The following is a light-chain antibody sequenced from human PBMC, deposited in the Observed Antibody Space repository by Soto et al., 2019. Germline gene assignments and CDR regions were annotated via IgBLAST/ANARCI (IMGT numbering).Light chain of an antibody. CDR1: RSDVGGYNY. V-gene: IGLV2-14*01. J-gene: IGLJ7*01. Sequence: QSALTQPASVSGSPGQSITISCTGTRSDVGGYNYVSWYQQHPGKAPKLMIYDVSNRPSGVSNRFSGSKSGNTASLTISGLQAEDEAEYYCSSYTSSSIPVFGGGTQLTVL. CDR2: DVS. CDR3: SSYTSSSIPV.